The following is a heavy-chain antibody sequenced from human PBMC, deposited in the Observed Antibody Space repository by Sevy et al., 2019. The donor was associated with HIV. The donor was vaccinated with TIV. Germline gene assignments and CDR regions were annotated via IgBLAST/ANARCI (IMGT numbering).Heavy chain of an antibody. Sequence: GESLKISCTASGFTFSSAWMSWVRQAPGKGLEWVGRIKSEFDGGAIDYAAPVKGRFSISREDSKNTVYLQMNSLKTEDTAVYYCNTDPAYRGYDEEVINYYFYGMDVWGQGTTVTVSS. CDR1: GFTFSSAW. J-gene: IGHJ6*02. V-gene: IGHV3-15*01. CDR3: NTDPAYRGYDEEVINYYFYGMDV. CDR2: IKSEFDGGAI. D-gene: IGHD5-12*01.